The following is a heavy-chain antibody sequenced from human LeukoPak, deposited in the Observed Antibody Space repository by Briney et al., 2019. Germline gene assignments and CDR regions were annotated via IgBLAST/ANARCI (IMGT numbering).Heavy chain of an antibody. CDR3: AKNGGSQCYSHLDS. D-gene: IGHD2-15*01. J-gene: IGHJ4*02. CDR1: GFTFSSYA. V-gene: IGHV3-23*01. CDR2: TSGSGGST. Sequence: GGSLRLSCAASGFTFSSYAMSWVRQAPGKGLEWVSGTSGSGGSTYYAGSVKGRFTISRDNSKNTLYLQMNSLRVENTAVYYCAKNGGSQCYSHLDSWGQGTLVTVSS.